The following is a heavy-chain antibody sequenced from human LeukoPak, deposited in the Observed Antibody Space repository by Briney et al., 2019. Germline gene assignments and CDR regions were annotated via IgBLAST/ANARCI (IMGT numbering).Heavy chain of an antibody. J-gene: IGHJ6*02. V-gene: IGHV3-21*01. CDR3: ARDEGLRFLEWLSPTHYYYGMDV. CDR2: ISSSSSYI. Sequence: GGSLRLSCAASGFTFSSYSMNWVRQAPGKGLEWVSSISSSSSYIYYADSVKGRFTISRDNAKNSLYLQMNSLRAEDTAVYYCARDEGLRFLEWLSPTHYYYGMDVWGQGTTVTVSS. CDR1: GFTFSSYS. D-gene: IGHD3-3*01.